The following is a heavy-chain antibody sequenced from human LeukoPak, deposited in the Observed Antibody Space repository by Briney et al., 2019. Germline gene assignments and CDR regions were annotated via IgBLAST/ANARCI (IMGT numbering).Heavy chain of an antibody. CDR1: GGSISSYY. CDR2: IYYSGST. J-gene: IGHJ4*02. V-gene: IGHV4-59*01. D-gene: IGHD3-22*01. CDR3: AREYYYDSSGYYLDY. Sequence: SETQSLTCTVSGGSISSYYWSWIRQPPGKGLEWIGYIYYSGSTNYNPSLKSRVTISVDTSKNQFSLKLSSVTAADTAVYYCAREYYYDSSGYYLDYWGQGTLVTVSS.